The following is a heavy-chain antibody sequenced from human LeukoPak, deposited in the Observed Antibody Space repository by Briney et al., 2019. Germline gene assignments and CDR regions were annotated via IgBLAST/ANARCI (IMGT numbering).Heavy chain of an antibody. CDR1: GGSISSYY. CDR2: IYYTGST. J-gene: IGHJ4*02. Sequence: SETLSLTCTVSGGSISSYYWSWIRQPPGEGLVWIGYIYYTGSTNYNPSLRSRVTISVDTSKNQFSLKLSSVTAADTAVYYCARLDGYSSSWYVNYWGQGSLVTVSS. V-gene: IGHV4-59*01. D-gene: IGHD6-13*01. CDR3: ARLDGYSSSWYVNY.